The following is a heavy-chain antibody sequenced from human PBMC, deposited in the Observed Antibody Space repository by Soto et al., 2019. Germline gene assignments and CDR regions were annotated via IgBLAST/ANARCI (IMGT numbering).Heavy chain of an antibody. V-gene: IGHV4-59*01. Sequence: QVQLQESGPGLVKPSETLSLTCTVSGGSISSYYWSWIRQPPGKGLEWIGYIYYSGSTNYNPSLESRVTISVDTSKNQFSLKLSSVTAADTAVYYCARGIVLIAPYTTYFDYWGQGTLVTVSS. D-gene: IGHD2-8*01. CDR3: ARGIVLIAPYTTYFDY. CDR1: GGSISSYY. J-gene: IGHJ4*02. CDR2: IYYSGST.